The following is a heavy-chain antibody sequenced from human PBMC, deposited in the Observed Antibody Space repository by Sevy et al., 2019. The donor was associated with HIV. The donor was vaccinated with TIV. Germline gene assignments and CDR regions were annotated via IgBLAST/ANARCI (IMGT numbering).Heavy chain of an antibody. V-gene: IGHV3-48*02. Sequence: GGSLRLSCAASEFTFSYFYMSWVRQVPGKGLEWVSYISSSGTSINYADSVKGRFTISRDNVKNSLYLQKNSLKDEDTAIYYCARSRPYHGMDVWGQGTTVTVSS. D-gene: IGHD6-6*01. CDR3: ARSRPYHGMDV. CDR2: ISSSGTSI. J-gene: IGHJ6*02. CDR1: EFTFSYFY.